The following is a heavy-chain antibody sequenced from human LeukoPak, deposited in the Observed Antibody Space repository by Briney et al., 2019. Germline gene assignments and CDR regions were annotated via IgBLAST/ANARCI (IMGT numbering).Heavy chain of an antibody. CDR2: IMYDGSS. V-gene: IGHV4-34*01. J-gene: IGHJ4*02. Sequence: SETLSLTCAVHGGSFSGYYWGWIRQPPGEGLEWIGEIMYDGSSNYHPSLKGRVSMSVDTSKNQFSLKMTSVTAADTAVYYCARGRYYFDSSGAFYWGQGTLVTVSS. CDR1: GGSFSGYY. D-gene: IGHD3-22*01. CDR3: ARGRYYFDSSGAFY.